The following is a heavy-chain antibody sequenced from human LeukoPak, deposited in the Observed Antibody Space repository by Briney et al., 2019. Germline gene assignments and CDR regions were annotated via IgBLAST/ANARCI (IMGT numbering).Heavy chain of an antibody. D-gene: IGHD2-15*01. CDR1: GYTFTSYA. J-gene: IGHJ3*02. Sequence: ASVKVSCKASGYTFTSYAMNWVRQAPGQGLEWMGWINTNTGNPTYAQGFTGRFVFSLDTSVSTAYLQISSLKAEDTAVYYCARDPVPYCSGGSCYSSWHDIWGQGTMVTVSS. CDR3: ARDPVPYCSGGSCYSSWHDI. V-gene: IGHV7-4-1*02. CDR2: INTNTGNP.